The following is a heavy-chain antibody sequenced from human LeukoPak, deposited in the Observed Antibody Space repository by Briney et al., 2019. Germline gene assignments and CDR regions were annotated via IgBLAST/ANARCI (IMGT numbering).Heavy chain of an antibody. V-gene: IGHV3-7*01. D-gene: IGHD1-1*01. Sequence: GGSLRLSCAASGFTFSTYWMTWVRRAPGMGLEWVANIKQDGSEKYYVDSVKGRFTISRDNAKNSLFLQMNSLRAEDTAEYYCARDCGTTISSYGMDVWGQGTTVTVSS. CDR2: IKQDGSEK. CDR3: ARDCGTTISSYGMDV. CDR1: GFTFSTYW. J-gene: IGHJ6*02.